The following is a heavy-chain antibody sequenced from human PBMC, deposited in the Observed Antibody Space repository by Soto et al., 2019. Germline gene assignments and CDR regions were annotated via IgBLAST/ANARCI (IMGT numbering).Heavy chain of an antibody. V-gene: IGHV4-30-2*01. J-gene: IGHJ6*02. CDR3: ARGQRPYYYYGMDV. Sequence: QLQLQESGSGLVKPSQTLSLTCAVSGGSISSGGYSWSWIRQPPGKGLEWIGYIYHSGSTYYNPSLKRRVTIAVARSKNQFSLKLSAVTAADTAVYYCARGQRPYYYYGMDVWGQGTTVTVSS. CDR1: GGSISSGGYS. CDR2: IYHSGST.